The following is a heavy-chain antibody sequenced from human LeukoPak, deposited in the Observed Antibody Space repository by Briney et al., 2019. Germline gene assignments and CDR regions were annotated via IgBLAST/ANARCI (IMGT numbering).Heavy chain of an antibody. J-gene: IGHJ4*02. D-gene: IGHD5-24*01. CDR1: GFTFSSYG. CDR2: ISYDGSNK. Sequence: TGGSLRLSCAASGFTFSSYGMHWVRQAPGKGLEWVAVISYDGSNKYYADSVKGRFTISRDNSKNTLYLQMNSLRAEDTAVYYCARVRDGYNKFDYWGQGTLVTVSS. V-gene: IGHV3-30*03. CDR3: ARVRDGYNKFDY.